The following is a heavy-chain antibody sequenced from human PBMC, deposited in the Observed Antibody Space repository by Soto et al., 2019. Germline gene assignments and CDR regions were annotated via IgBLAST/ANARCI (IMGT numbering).Heavy chain of an antibody. D-gene: IGHD2-15*01. CDR2: ISGSGGST. V-gene: IGHV3-23*01. CDR3: AKTVVVVAAPDDAFDI. CDR1: GFTFSSYA. Sequence: LRLSCAASGFTFSSYAMSWVRQAPGKGLEWVSAISGSGGSTYYADSVKGRFTISRDNSKNTLYLQMNSLRAEDTAVYYCAKTVVVVAAPDDAFDIWGQGTMVTVSS. J-gene: IGHJ3*02.